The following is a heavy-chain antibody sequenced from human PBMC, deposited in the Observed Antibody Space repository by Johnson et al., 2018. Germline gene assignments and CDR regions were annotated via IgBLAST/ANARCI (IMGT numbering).Heavy chain of an antibody. J-gene: IGHJ3*02. D-gene: IGHD5-12*01. CDR3: PRDRASGYHDAFDI. CDR1: GFTVSSNY. Sequence: EVQLVESGGGLVKPGGSLRLSCAASGFTVSSNYMSWVRQAPGKGLEWVSVIFSGGSTYYADSVKGRFTISRDNAKNTLYLQMNSLRAEDTAVYDCPRDRASGYHDAFDIWGQGTVVTVSS. V-gene: IGHV3-66*02. CDR2: IFSGGST.